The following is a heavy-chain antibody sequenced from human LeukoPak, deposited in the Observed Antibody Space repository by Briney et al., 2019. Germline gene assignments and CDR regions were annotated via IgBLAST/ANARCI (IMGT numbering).Heavy chain of an antibody. CDR3: ARVISSGWYLVDY. D-gene: IGHD6-19*01. CDR1: GFTFSSYW. CDR2: IDRDGSRI. V-gene: IGHV3-74*01. J-gene: IGHJ4*02. Sequence: GGSLRLSCAVSGFTFSSYWMHWVRQAPGKGLVWVSRIDRDGSRINYADSVKGRFTISRDNGKNTLFLQMNSLRAEDTAVYYCARVISSGWYLVDYWGQGTLVTVSS.